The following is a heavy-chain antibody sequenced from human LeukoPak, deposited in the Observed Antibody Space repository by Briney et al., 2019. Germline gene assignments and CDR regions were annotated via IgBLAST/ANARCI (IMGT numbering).Heavy chain of an antibody. CDR3: ARGIAAAGTLYYYYGMDV. D-gene: IGHD6-13*01. J-gene: IGHJ6*02. Sequence: PSETLSLTCAVYGGSFSGYYWSWIRQPPGRGLEWIGEINHSGSTNYNPSLKSRVTISVDTSKNQFSLKLSSVTAADTAVYYCARGIAAAGTLYYYYGMDVWGQGTTVTVSS. CDR1: GGSFSGYY. V-gene: IGHV4-34*01. CDR2: INHSGST.